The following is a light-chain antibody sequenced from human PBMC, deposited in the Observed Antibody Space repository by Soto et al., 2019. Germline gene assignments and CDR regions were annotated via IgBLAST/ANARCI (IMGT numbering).Light chain of an antibody. J-gene: IGKJ4*01. Sequence: DIQMTQSPSSVSASVGDRVTITCRASQGISSWLDWYQQKPVQAPNLLIYAASSLQGGVPSRFSGSGSGTDFTLTISSLQAEDFAAYYCQKADTVPVTFGGGTKVEIK. CDR1: QGISSW. V-gene: IGKV1-12*01. CDR3: QKADTVPVT. CDR2: AAS.